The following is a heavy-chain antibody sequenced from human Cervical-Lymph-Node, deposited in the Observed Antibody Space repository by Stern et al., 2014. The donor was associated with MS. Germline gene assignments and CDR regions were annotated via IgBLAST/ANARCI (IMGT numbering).Heavy chain of an antibody. V-gene: IGHV1-58*01. CDR3: AAKRYYYDSSGTDAFDI. D-gene: IGHD3-22*01. CDR2: VVVGRGNT. CDR1: GFTFSSSA. Sequence: QMQLVQSGPEVKKPGNSVKVSCKASGFTFSSSAVQWVRQARGQRLEWIGMVVVGRGNTNYAQKFQERVTITRDMSTSTAYMELSSLRSEDTAVYYCAAKRYYYDSSGTDAFDIWGQGTMVTVSS. J-gene: IGHJ3*02.